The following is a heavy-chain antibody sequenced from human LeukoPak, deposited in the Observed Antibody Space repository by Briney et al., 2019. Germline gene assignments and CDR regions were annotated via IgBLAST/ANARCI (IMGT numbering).Heavy chain of an antibody. CDR2: IKQDGSEK. Sequence: QSGGSLRLSCAASGFTFSSYWMSWVRQAPGKGLEWVANIKQDGSEKYYVDSVKGRFTISRDNAKNSLYLQMNSLRAEDTAVYYCASLIVVVPAAIYYFDYWDQGTLVTVSS. CDR1: GFTFSSYW. D-gene: IGHD2-2*01. V-gene: IGHV3-7*03. CDR3: ASLIVVVPAAIYYFDY. J-gene: IGHJ4*02.